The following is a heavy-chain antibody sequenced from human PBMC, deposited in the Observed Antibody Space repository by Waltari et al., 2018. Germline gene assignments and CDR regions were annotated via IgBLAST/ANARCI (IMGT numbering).Heavy chain of an antibody. CDR3: ARSPPAMVRGVTNPEDDY. V-gene: IGHV4-34*01. D-gene: IGHD3-10*01. CDR2: INHSGST. Sequence: QVQLQQWGAGLLKPSETLSLTCAVYGGSFSGYYWSWIRQPPGKGLEWIGEINHSGSTNYNPSLKSRVTISVDTSKNQFSLKLSSVTAADTAVYFCARSPPAMVRGVTNPEDDYWGQGTLVTVSS. J-gene: IGHJ4*02. CDR1: GGSFSGYY.